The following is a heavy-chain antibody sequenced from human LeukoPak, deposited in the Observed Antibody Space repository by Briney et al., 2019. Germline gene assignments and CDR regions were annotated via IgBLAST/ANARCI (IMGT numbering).Heavy chain of an antibody. Sequence: GGSLRLSCAASGFTFSSYCMNWVRQAPGKGLEWVSSISSSSSYIYYADSVKGRFTISRDNAKNSLYLQMNSLRAEDTAVYYCARDHRDYYFDYWGQGTLVTVSS. CDR1: GFTFSSYC. CDR3: ARDHRDYYFDY. CDR2: ISSSSSYI. J-gene: IGHJ4*02. V-gene: IGHV3-21*01.